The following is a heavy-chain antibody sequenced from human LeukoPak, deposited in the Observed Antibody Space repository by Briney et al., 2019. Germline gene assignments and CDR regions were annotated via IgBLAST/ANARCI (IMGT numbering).Heavy chain of an antibody. CDR3: ARDHNVGGMDV. J-gene: IGHJ6*02. D-gene: IGHD1-14*01. CDR2: ISAYNGNT. V-gene: IGHV1-18*01. Sequence: ASVKVSCKASGYTFTSYAMNWVRQAPGQGLEWMGWISAYNGNTNYPQKLQGRVTMTTDTSTSTAYMELRSLRSDDTAVYYCARDHNVGGMDVWGQGTTVTVSS. CDR1: GYTFTSYA.